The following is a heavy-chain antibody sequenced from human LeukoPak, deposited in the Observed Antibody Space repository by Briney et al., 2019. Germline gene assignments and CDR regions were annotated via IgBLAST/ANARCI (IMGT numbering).Heavy chain of an antibody. Sequence: GGSLGLSCAASGFNISPYSLSWLRQTPGKGLEWVAYINKDGSEKAYVDSVKGRFTISRDNAKGSLYLQLNSLSAEDTGVYYCARGFQLGDFPVWGQGTLVTVSS. D-gene: IGHD2-21*02. CDR1: GFNISPYS. CDR3: ARGFQLGDFPV. J-gene: IGHJ4*02. V-gene: IGHV3-7*01. CDR2: INKDGSEK.